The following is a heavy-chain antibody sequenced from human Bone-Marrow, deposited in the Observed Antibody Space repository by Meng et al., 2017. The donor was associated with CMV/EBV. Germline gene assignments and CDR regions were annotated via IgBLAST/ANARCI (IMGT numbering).Heavy chain of an antibody. CDR1: GGSISGYY. J-gene: IGHJ4*02. CDR2: VYYSGST. D-gene: IGHD3-10*01. CDR3: ARFLGRDYFDF. Sequence: GSLRLSCTVSGGSISGYYWSWIRQPPGKGLEWIGYVYYSGSTNYNPSLKSRVTMSVDTSKNQFSLNLNSVTAADTAVYYCARFLGRDYFDFWGQGTLVTVSS. V-gene: IGHV4-59*01.